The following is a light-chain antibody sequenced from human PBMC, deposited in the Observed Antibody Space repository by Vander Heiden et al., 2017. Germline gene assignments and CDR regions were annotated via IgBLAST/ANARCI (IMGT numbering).Light chain of an antibody. V-gene: IGKV1-5*03. CDR1: QSVSNW. CDR2: KAS. Sequence: DTQMTQSPSTLSASVGDTVTITCRASQSVSNWLAWYQQKPGKAPKLLIYKASFLESGVPSRFSGSGSGTEFTLTISSLQPDDFATYYCQQYNNYWTFGQGTKVEIK. J-gene: IGKJ1*01. CDR3: QQYNNYWT.